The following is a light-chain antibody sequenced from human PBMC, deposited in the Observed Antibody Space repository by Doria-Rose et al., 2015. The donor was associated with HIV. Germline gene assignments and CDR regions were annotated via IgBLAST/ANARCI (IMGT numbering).Light chain of an antibody. CDR3: QQYYDTPS. J-gene: IGKJ3*01. Sequence: DIRLTRSPESLGMSLGERATLNCKSNQSLLYTSKNYLAWYQQKPGQPPKLLIYCASTRQSGVPARFSGSGSGTDFTLTISSLEAEDVAVYYCQQYYDTPSSGPGTTEDIK. CDR1: QSLLYTSKNY. V-gene: IGKV4-1*01. CDR2: CAS.